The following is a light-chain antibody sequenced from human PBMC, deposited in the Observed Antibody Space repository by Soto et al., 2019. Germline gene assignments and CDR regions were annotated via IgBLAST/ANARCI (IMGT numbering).Light chain of an antibody. CDR3: SLYTSENTYV. Sequence: QSVLTQPASVSGSPGQSITISCTGTSSDVGGYDYVSWYQLHPGKAPKLMVFEVNNRPSGVSYRFSGSKSGNTASLTISGLQAEDEVDYYCSLYTSENTYVFGTGTKVTVL. J-gene: IGLJ1*01. CDR1: SSDVGGYDY. CDR2: EVN. V-gene: IGLV2-14*01.